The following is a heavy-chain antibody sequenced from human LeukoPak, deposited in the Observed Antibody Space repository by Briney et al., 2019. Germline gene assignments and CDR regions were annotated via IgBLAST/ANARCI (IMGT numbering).Heavy chain of an antibody. Sequence: SETLSLPFAVSGYSISSGYYWGWIRQPPGKGLEWIGSIYHSGSTYYNPSLKSRVTISVDTSKNQFSLKLSSVAAADTAVYYCARLGRWEPTDYWGQGTLVTVPS. J-gene: IGHJ4*02. CDR1: GYSISSGYY. V-gene: IGHV4-38-2*01. D-gene: IGHD1-26*01. CDR3: ARLGRWEPTDY. CDR2: IYHSGST.